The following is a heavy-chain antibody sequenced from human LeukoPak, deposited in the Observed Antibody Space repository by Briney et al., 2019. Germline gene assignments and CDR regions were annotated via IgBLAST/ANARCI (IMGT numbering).Heavy chain of an antibody. CDR3: ARLKIAARYGGFDP. CDR1: GGSFSGYY. V-gene: IGHV4-34*01. CDR2: INHSGST. D-gene: IGHD6-6*01. J-gene: IGHJ5*02. Sequence: PSETLSLTCAVYGGSFSGYYWSWIRQPPGKGLEWIGEINHSGSTNYNPSLKSRVTISVDTSKNQFPLKLSSVTAADTAVYYCARLKIAARYGGFDPWGQGTLVTVSS.